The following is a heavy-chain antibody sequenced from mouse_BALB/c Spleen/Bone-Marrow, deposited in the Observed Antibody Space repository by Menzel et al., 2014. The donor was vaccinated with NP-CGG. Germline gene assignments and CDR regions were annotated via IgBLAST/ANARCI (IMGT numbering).Heavy chain of an antibody. CDR2: INTYFGDI. CDR1: GYTFTDYA. D-gene: IGHD2-5*01. V-gene: IGHV1S137*01. CDR3: ARGYSNNYAMDY. J-gene: IGHJ4*01. Sequence: LVESGAELVRPGVSVKISCKGSGYTFTDYAMHWVKPSHAESLEWIGVINTYFGDISYNQKFKGKATIAVDKTSRTVYMELARLTAEDSAIYYCARGYSNNYAMDYWGRGASVTVSS.